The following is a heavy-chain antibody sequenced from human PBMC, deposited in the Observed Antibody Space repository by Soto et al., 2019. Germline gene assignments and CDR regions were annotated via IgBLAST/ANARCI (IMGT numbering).Heavy chain of an antibody. Sequence: QVQLVQSGAEVKKPGSSVKVSCKASGDTFSSYAISWVRQAPGKGLEWMGKIIPTFGKTNYAQKFQGRLTIAADDSTSTAYMELSSLVSEDTAVYYCARDPLSSFAMDVWGQVTTVTVSS. CDR3: ARDPLSSFAMDV. CDR2: IIPTFGKT. V-gene: IGHV1-69*18. J-gene: IGHJ6*02. D-gene: IGHD3-10*02. CDR1: GDTFSSYA.